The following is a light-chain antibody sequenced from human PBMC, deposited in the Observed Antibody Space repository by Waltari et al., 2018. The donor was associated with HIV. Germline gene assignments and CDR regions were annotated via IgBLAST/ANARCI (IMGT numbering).Light chain of an antibody. J-gene: IGKJ1*01. CDR1: RSLLQSAECNF. CDR2: VGN. CDR3: MQDLESPGT. V-gene: IGKV2-28*01. Sequence: DIVMTQSPLPLLVTPGEPASIPCRSSRSLLQSAECNFLAWYQQRPGQSPRLLIYVGNSRAAGIPDRFGGGGSGSDFSLKISRVEADDFAVYYCMQDLESPGTFGQGTKVEIK.